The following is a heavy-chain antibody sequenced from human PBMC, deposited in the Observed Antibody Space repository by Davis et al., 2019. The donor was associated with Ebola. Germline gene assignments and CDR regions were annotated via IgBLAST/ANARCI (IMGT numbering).Heavy chain of an antibody. J-gene: IGHJ5*02. CDR1: GFTFSSYS. V-gene: IGHV3-48*02. Sequence: PGGSLRLSCAASGFTFSSYSMNWVRQAPGKGLEWVSYISSSSSTIYYADSVKGRFTISRDNAKNSLYLQMNSLRDEDTAVYYCASTTPELWFGELWEDNWFDPWGQGTLVTVSS. D-gene: IGHD3-10*01. CDR3: ASTTPELWFGELWEDNWFDP. CDR2: ISSSSSTI.